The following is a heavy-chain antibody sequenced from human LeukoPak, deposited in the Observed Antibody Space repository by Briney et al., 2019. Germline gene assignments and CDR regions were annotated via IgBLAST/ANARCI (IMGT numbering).Heavy chain of an antibody. D-gene: IGHD6-13*01. J-gene: IGHJ4*02. CDR3: VRGGSNFDF. Sequence: GGSLRLSCAASGFTFSSYAMSWVRQAPGKGLEWVANIKEDGSEKYYVDSVKGRFTIARDNAKNSLYLQMNSLKAEDTAVYYCVRGGSNFDFWGQGTLVTVSS. CDR2: IKEDGSEK. CDR1: GFTFSSYA. V-gene: IGHV3-7*04.